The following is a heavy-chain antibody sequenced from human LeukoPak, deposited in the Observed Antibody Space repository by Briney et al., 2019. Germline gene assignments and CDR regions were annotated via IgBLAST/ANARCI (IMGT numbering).Heavy chain of an antibody. CDR2: INHSGST. D-gene: IGHD3-10*01. Sequence: SETLSLTCAVYGGSFSGYYWSWIRQPPGKGLEWIGEINHSGSTNYNPSLKSRVTISVDTSKNQFSLKLSSVTAADTAVYYCARAAITMVRGVIITRYFDYWGQGTLVTVSS. V-gene: IGHV4-34*01. CDR1: GGSFSGYY. CDR3: ARAAITMVRGVIITRYFDY. J-gene: IGHJ4*02.